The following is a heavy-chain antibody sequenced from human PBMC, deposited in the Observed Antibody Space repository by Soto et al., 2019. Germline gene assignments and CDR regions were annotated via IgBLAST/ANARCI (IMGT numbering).Heavy chain of an antibody. J-gene: IGHJ3*02. V-gene: IGHV4-31*03. D-gene: IGHD6-13*01. Sequence: QVQLQESGPGLVKPSQTLSLTCTVSGGSISGVSYFWSWIRQHPEKGLEWIGYSSYSGTTYYNPSLKSRVIISMDTSKNQFSLSLSSVTAADTAVYYCATYWGAGNDAKGFHIWGQGTVVTVSS. CDR3: ATYWGAGNDAKGFHI. CDR2: SSYSGTT. CDR1: GGSISGVSYF.